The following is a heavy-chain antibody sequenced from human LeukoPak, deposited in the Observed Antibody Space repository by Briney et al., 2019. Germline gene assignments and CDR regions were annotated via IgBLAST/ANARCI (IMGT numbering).Heavy chain of an antibody. CDR1: GFSLSTSGMC. J-gene: IGHJ4*02. CDR3: ARSSYRRVDY. V-gene: IGHV2-70*11. Sequence: SGPTLVNPTQTPTLTCTFSGFSLSTSGMCVNWIRQPPGKALEWLARIDWDDDKYYSTSLKTRLTISKDTSKNQVVLTMTNMDPVDTATYYCARSSYRRVDYWGQGTLVTVSS. CDR2: IDWDDDK. D-gene: IGHD2-15*01.